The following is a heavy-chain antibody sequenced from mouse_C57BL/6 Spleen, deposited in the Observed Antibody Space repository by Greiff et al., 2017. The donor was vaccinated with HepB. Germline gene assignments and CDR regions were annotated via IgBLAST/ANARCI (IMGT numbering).Heavy chain of an antibody. CDR2: IHPNSGST. V-gene: IGHV1-64*01. CDR3: ARDYYDGAMDY. D-gene: IGHD2-4*01. CDR1: GYTFTSYW. Sequence: QVQLQQPGAELVKPGASVKLSCKASGYTFTSYWMHWVKQRPGQGLEWIGMIHPNSGSTNYNEKFKSKATLTVDKSSSTAYMQLSSLTSEDSAVYYCARDYYDGAMDYWGQGTSVTVSS. J-gene: IGHJ4*01.